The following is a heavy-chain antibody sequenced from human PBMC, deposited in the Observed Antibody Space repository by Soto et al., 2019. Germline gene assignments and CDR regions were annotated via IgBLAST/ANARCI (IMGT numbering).Heavy chain of an antibody. CDR3: ATVHNTSRSFNF. CDR1: GLTFSVSA. Sequence: EVQLLESGGGLVQPGGSLRLSCVASGLTFSVSAMTWVRQAPGEGLEWVSTTGLSGRTTYYADSVKRRFTVSRDNSKNTLDVQMSSLGAEDTAVYYCATVHNTSRSFNFWGRGTLVTVSS. D-gene: IGHD1-20*01. V-gene: IGHV3-23*01. J-gene: IGHJ4*02. CDR2: TGLSGRTT.